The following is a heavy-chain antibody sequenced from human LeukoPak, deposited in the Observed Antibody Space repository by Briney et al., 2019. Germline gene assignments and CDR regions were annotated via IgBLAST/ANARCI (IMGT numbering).Heavy chain of an antibody. J-gene: IGHJ4*02. Sequence: SSETLSLTCTVSGYSISSGYYWGWIRQPPGKGLEWIGNIYHSGSTYYNASLKSRVTISIDTSKNQFSLKLSSVTAADTAVYYCARVSGYHWESYFDYWGQGTLVTDSS. D-gene: IGHD5-12*01. V-gene: IGHV4-38-2*02. CDR3: ARVSGYHWESYFDY. CDR1: GYSISSGYY. CDR2: IYHSGST.